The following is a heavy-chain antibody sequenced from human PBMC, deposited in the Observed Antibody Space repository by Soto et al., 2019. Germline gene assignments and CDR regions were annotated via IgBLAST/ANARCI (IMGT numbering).Heavy chain of an antibody. CDR2: IYNSGRT. Sequence: SETLSLTCTVSGGSISSSSYYWGWIRQPPGKELKRIGSIYNSGRTYYNPSLKRRVNITVDTSKNQFSLKLSFVTAADTAVYYCARDGGTYGMDVWGQGTTVT. V-gene: IGHV4-39*07. J-gene: IGHJ6*02. D-gene: IGHD3-16*01. CDR1: GGSISSSSYY. CDR3: ARDGGTYGMDV.